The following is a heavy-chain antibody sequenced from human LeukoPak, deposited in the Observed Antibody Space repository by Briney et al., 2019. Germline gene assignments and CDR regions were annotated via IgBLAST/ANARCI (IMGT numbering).Heavy chain of an antibody. J-gene: IGHJ4*02. Sequence: PGGSLRLSCSGTGFTFNNYAMHWVRQAPGKRLELVSGISSNGGTTYYADSVKGRFTISRDNSKNTLYLQMNSVRAEDTAVYYCVRRGMTTVTLFDYWGQGILVTVSS. D-gene: IGHD4-17*01. CDR2: ISSNGGTT. CDR3: VRRGMTTVTLFDY. V-gene: IGHV3-64D*06. CDR1: GFTFNNYA.